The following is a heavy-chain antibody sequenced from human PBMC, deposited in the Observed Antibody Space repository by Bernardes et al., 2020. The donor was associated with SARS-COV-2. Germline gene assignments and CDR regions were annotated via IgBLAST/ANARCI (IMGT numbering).Heavy chain of an antibody. CDR2: VYYNGTT. Sequence: SETLSLTCTVSGGSISTYYWNWIRQPPGKGLEWIGYVYYNGTTNCNPSLKSRVTISVDTSKSQFSLKLNSVTAADTAIYYCARAYDSGNYPLLWGQGTLVTVSS. CDR1: GGSISTYY. V-gene: IGHV4-59*08. CDR3: ARAYDSGNYPLL. D-gene: IGHD3-10*01. J-gene: IGHJ4*02.